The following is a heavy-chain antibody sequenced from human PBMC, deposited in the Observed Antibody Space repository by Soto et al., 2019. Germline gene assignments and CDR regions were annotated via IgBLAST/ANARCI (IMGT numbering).Heavy chain of an antibody. Sequence: SETLSLTCTVSGGSVSSNTYHWSWIRQSPEKGLEWIGYIFYSGSTNYNPSLESRVTISLDTSKNQFSLKLSSVTAADTAVYYCARELESKVYDYWGQGTLVTVSS. V-gene: IGHV4-61*01. CDR3: ARELESKVYDY. CDR1: GGSVSSNTYH. J-gene: IGHJ4*02. CDR2: IFYSGST. D-gene: IGHD3-3*02.